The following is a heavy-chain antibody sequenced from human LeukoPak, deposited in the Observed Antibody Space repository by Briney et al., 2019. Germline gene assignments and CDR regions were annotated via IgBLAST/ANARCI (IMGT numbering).Heavy chain of an antibody. Sequence: PGGSLRLSCAASGCTFSSYAMHWVRQAPGKGLEYVSAISNDGGSTYYANSVKGRFTISRDNSKNTLYLQMGTLRAEDMAVYYCARVNRFCSGGSCYYIDSWGQGTLVTVSS. CDR2: ISNDGGST. D-gene: IGHD2-15*01. V-gene: IGHV3-64*01. CDR1: GCTFSSYA. CDR3: ARVNRFCSGGSCYYIDS. J-gene: IGHJ4*02.